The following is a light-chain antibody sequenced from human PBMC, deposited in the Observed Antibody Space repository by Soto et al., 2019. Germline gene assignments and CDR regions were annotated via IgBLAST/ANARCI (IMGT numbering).Light chain of an antibody. CDR2: AAS. CDR3: QQNYSTPRT. V-gene: IGKV1-39*01. CDR1: QSISSY. J-gene: IGKJ1*01. Sequence: DIQMTQSPSSLSASVGDRVTITCRASQSISSYLNWYQQKPGKAPKLLIYAASSLQSGVPSRFSGSGSETDFTLTISSLQPEDFATYYCQQNYSTPRTFGQGT.